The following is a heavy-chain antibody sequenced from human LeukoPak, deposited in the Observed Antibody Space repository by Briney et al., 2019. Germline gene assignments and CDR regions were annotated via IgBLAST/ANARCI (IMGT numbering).Heavy chain of an antibody. Sequence: SETLSLTCAVYGGSFSGYYWSWIRQPPGKGLEWIGEINHSGSTNYNPSLKSRVSISVDTSKNQFSLKLSSMSAADTAVYYCARSSGYLFDPWGQGILVTVSS. CDR1: GGSFSGYY. CDR3: ARSSGYLFDP. J-gene: IGHJ5*02. CDR2: INHSGST. V-gene: IGHV4-34*01. D-gene: IGHD3-22*01.